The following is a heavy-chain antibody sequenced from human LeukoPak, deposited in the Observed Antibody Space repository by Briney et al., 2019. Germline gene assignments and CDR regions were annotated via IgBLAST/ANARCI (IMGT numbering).Heavy chain of an antibody. V-gene: IGHV4-59*12. D-gene: IGHD3-3*01. CDR3: ARDFWSGYGGWFGP. CDR1: GGSIGSYY. Sequence: KPSETLSLTCTVSGGSIGSYYWSWIRQPPGKGLEWIGYIYYSGSTNYNPSLKSRVTISVDTSKNQFSLKLSSVTAADTAVYYCARDFWSGYGGWFGPWGQGTLVTVSS. J-gene: IGHJ5*02. CDR2: IYYSGST.